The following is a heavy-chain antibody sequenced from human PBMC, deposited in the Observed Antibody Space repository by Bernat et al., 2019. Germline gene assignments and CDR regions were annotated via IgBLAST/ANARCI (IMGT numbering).Heavy chain of an antibody. V-gene: IGHV4-39*01. J-gene: IGHJ6*03. CDR3: ARPRGDYYYYYMDV. CDR2: IYYSGST. Sequence: QLQLQESGPGLVKPSETLSLTCIVSGGPISSRTYNWGWIRQPPGKGLEWIGNIYYSGSTYYNPSLKSRVTITVDTSKIQFSLNLSSMTAADTAVYYCARPRGDYYYYYMDVWGKGTTVTVSS. D-gene: IGHD1-26*01. CDR1: GGPISSRTYN.